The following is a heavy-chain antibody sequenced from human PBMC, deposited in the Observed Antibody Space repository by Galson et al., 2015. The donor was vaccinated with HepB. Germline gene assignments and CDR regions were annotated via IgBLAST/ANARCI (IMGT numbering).Heavy chain of an antibody. CDR3: ARAYGSTWYHDAFDI. V-gene: IGHV3-21*01. Sequence: SLRLSCAASGFTFSSYSMNWVRQAPGKGLEWVTSIGSSSSYIYYADSVKGRFTISRDNAKNSLYLQMNSLRADDTAVYYCARAYGSTWYHDAFDIWGQGTMVTVSS. D-gene: IGHD6-13*01. CDR1: GFTFSSYS. J-gene: IGHJ3*02. CDR2: IGSSSSYI.